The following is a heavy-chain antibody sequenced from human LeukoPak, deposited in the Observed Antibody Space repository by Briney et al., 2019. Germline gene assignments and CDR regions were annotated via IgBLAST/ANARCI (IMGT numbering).Heavy chain of an antibody. V-gene: IGHV3-23*01. J-gene: IGHJ6*02. CDR2: ISGGVGGP. CDR1: GFTFSSYA. CDR3: AKDGPRRFGYDFWSGYYTRGLASRYYYGMDV. D-gene: IGHD3-3*01. Sequence: GGSLRLSCAASGFTFSSYAMSWVRQAPGKGLEWVSAISGGVGGPNTAASGRGRFTISRDNSKNTLYLQMNSLRAEDTAVYYCAKDGPRRFGYDFWSGYYTRGLASRYYYGMDVWGQGTTVTVSS.